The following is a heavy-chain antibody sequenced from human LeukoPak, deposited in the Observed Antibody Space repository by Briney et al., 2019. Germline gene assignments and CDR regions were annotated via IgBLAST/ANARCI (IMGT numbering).Heavy chain of an antibody. Sequence: GGSLRLSCAASGFTFSSYAMSWVRQAPGKGLEWASAISGSGGSTYYADSVKGRFTISRDNSKNTLYLQMNSLRAEDTAVYYCAKVDIVVVPAATRFDYWGQGTLVTVSS. V-gene: IGHV3-23*01. J-gene: IGHJ4*02. CDR1: GFTFSSYA. CDR2: ISGSGGST. D-gene: IGHD2-2*03. CDR3: AKVDIVVVPAATRFDY.